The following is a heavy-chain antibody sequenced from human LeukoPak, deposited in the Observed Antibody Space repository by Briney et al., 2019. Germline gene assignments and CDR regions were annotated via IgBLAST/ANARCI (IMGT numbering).Heavy chain of an antibody. Sequence: RGSLRLSCAASGFTFSSYAMSWVRQAPGKGLEWVSSISASGGSTYYADSVKGRFIISRDNSKNTLYLQMNSLRAEDTALYYCVKTFSSTWSDWYFDLWGRGTLVTVSS. D-gene: IGHD6-13*01. V-gene: IGHV3-23*01. CDR1: GFTFSSYA. CDR2: ISASGGST. CDR3: VKTFSSTWSDWYFDL. J-gene: IGHJ2*01.